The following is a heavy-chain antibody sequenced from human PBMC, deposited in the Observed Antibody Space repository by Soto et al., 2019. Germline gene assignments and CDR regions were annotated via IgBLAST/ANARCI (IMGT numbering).Heavy chain of an antibody. J-gene: IGHJ4*02. Sequence: QVQMVESGGGVVQPGRSLRLSCAASGFTFSHYAMHWVRQAPGKGLEWVALMSYDGSNEYYADSVQDRFTISRANSKNTLSLQMNRLRAEDTAVYYCAKDGSHNFDYWGQGTLVTVSS. V-gene: IGHV3-30*18. CDR2: MSYDGSNE. CDR3: AKDGSHNFDY. D-gene: IGHD1-26*01. CDR1: GFTFSHYA.